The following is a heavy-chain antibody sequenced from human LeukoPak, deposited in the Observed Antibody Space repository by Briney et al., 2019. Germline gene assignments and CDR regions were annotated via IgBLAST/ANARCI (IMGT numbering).Heavy chain of an antibody. CDR3: AKDRLDPLWLQSDY. D-gene: IGHD5-24*01. V-gene: IGHV3-30*18. CDR2: LSYDGSNK. CDR1: GFTFSSYG. Sequence: PGGSLRLSCAASGFTFSSYGMHWVRQAPGKGLEWVAVLSYDGSNKYYADSVKGRFTISRDNSKNTLYLQMNSLRAEDTAVYYCAKDRLDPLWLQSDYWGQGTLVTVSS. J-gene: IGHJ4*02.